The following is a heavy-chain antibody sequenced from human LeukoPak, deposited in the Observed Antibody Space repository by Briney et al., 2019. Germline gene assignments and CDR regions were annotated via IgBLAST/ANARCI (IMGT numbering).Heavy chain of an antibody. CDR1: GFTFSSYW. V-gene: IGHV3-74*01. CDR2: IDSDGIAT. CDR3: ARDGGSSWYVWFDP. Sequence: PGGSLRLSCAASGFTFSSYWMHWVRQVPGKGLVWVSRIDSDGIATRYADSVKGRFTISRDNAKNTLYLQMNSLRADDTAVYYCARDGGSSWYVWFDPWGQGTLVTVSS. D-gene: IGHD6-13*01. J-gene: IGHJ5*02.